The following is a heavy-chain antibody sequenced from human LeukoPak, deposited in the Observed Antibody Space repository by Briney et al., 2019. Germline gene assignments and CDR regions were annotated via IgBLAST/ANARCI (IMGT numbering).Heavy chain of an antibody. D-gene: IGHD6-19*01. CDR2: IRYDGSNK. J-gene: IGHJ3*02. CDR1: GFTFSTYG. Sequence: GGSLRLSCAASGFTFSTYGIHWVRQAPGKGLEWVAFIRYDGSNKYYADSVKGRFTISRDNAKNSLYLQMNSLRAEDTAVYYCARDSSGWYSAFDIWGQGTMVTVSS. CDR3: ARDSSGWYSAFDI. V-gene: IGHV3-30*02.